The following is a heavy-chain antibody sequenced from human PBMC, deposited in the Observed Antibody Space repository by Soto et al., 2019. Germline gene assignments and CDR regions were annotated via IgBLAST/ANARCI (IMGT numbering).Heavy chain of an antibody. J-gene: IGHJ5*02. CDR3: AREAQEGATDNWFDP. V-gene: IGHV3-30-3*01. Sequence: GGSLRLSCAASGFTFSSYAMHWVRQAPGKGLEWVAVISYDGSNKYYADSVKGRFTISRDNSKNTLYLQMNSLRAEDTAVYYCAREAQEGATDNWFDPWGQGTLVTVSS. D-gene: IGHD1-26*01. CDR1: GFTFSSYA. CDR2: ISYDGSNK.